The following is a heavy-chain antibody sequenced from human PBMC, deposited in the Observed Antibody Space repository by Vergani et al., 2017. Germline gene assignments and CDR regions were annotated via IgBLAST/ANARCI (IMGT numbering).Heavy chain of an antibody. Sequence: VQLVQSGAEVKKPGASVKVFCKASGYTLTGYYMHWVRQAPGQGLEWMGWINPNSGDTNFAQKFQGRVTMTRDTYISTAYMEPSRLRYDDTAVYFCARGDIVVIVAAIGWYFDLWGRGTLVTVSA. CDR1: GYTLTGYY. CDR2: INPNSGDT. J-gene: IGHJ2*01. V-gene: IGHV1-2*02. CDR3: ARGDIVVIVAAIGWYFDL. D-gene: IGHD2-2*01.